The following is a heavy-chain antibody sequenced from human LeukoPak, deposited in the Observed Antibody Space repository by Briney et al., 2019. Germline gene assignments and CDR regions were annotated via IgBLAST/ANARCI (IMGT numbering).Heavy chain of an antibody. D-gene: IGHD3-22*01. CDR1: GYSISSGYY. CDR3: ARVVTTMIVVVAFDI. J-gene: IGHJ3*02. V-gene: IGHV4-38-2*02. Sequence: SETLSLTCTVSGYSISSGYYWGWIRQPPGKGLEWIGSIYHSGSTYYNPSLKSQVTISVDTSKNQFSLKLSSVTAADTAVYYCARVVTTMIVVVAFDIWGQGTMVTVSS. CDR2: IYHSGST.